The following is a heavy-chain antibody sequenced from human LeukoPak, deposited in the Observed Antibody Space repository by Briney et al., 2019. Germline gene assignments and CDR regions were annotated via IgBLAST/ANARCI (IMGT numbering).Heavy chain of an antibody. CDR2: IHSGGAA. Sequence: GGSLRLSCAASGFTFSSYGMHWVRQAPGKGLEWVSVIHSGGAAYYADSVKGRFTISRDNSKNTLYLQMNTLRAEDTAVYYCARGRGYGAYDWNDYWGQGTLVTVSS. D-gene: IGHD5-12*01. CDR3: ARGRGYGAYDWNDY. J-gene: IGHJ4*02. V-gene: IGHV3-53*01. CDR1: GFTFSSYG.